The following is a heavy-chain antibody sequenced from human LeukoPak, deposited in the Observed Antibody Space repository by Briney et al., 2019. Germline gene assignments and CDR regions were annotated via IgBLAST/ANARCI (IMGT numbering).Heavy chain of an antibody. V-gene: IGHV3-7*01. CDR1: GFTFSSYW. CDR3: ARVPPSLLWFGDKGVYFDY. D-gene: IGHD3-10*01. J-gene: IGHJ4*02. Sequence: GGSLRLSCAASGFTFSSYWMSWVRQAPGKGLEWVANIKQDGSEKYCVDSVKGRFTISRDNAKNSLYLQMNSLRAEDTAVYYCARVPPSLLWFGDKGVYFDYWGQGTLVTVSS. CDR2: IKQDGSEK.